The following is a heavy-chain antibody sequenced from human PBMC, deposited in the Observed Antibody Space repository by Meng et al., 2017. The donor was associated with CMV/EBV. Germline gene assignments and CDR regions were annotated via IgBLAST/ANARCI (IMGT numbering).Heavy chain of an antibody. CDR2: ISGSGGST. Sequence: LSLTCAASGFTFSSYAMSWVRQAPGKGLEWVSAISGSGGSTYYADSVKGRFTISRDNSKNTLYLQMNSLRAEDTAVYYCASDIVGATYAFDIWGQGTMVTVSS. J-gene: IGHJ3*02. CDR1: GFTFSSYA. V-gene: IGHV3-23*01. D-gene: IGHD1-26*01. CDR3: ASDIVGATYAFDI.